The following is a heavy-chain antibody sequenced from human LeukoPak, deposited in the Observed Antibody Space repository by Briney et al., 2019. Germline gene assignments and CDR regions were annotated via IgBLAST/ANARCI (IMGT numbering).Heavy chain of an antibody. CDR3: ATSSLCSNSWYFDY. CDR1: GGSISSGNYY. CDR2: IYYSGST. J-gene: IGHJ4*02. D-gene: IGHD6-13*01. Sequence: SETLSLTCTVSGGSISSGNYYWSWIRQPPGKGLEWIGYIYYSGSTYYNPSLKSRVTISVDTSKNQFSLKLSSVTAADTAVYYCATSSLCSNSWYFDYWGQGTLVTVSS. V-gene: IGHV4-30-4*08.